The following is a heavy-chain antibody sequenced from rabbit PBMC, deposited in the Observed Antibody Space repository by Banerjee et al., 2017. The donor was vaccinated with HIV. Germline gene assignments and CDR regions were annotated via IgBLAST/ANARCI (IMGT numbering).Heavy chain of an antibody. Sequence: QEQLKETGGGLVQPGGSLTLSCKASGFDFSSYYMSWVRQAPGKGLEWIACIYGGSSGSTYYASWAKGRFTISKTSSTTVTLQMTSLTAADTATYFCARGYAGYNAGDYVGDLWGPGTLVTVS. J-gene: IGHJ4*01. V-gene: IGHV1S45*01. D-gene: IGHD7-1*01. CDR1: GFDFSSYYM. CDR3: ARGYAGYNAGDYVGDL. CDR2: IYGGSSGST.